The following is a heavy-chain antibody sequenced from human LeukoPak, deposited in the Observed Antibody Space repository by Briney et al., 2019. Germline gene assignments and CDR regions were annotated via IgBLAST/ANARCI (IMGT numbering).Heavy chain of an antibody. D-gene: IGHD2-21*02. Sequence: GRSLRLSCAASGFTFDNYAMHWVRQAPGKGLEWVSGISWNSGSIGYAVSVKGRFTISRDNAKNSLYLQMNSLRAEDTALYYCAKDMGTVTDSQEPYYFDYWGQGTLVTVSS. CDR3: AKDMGTVTDSQEPYYFDY. CDR2: ISWNSGSI. V-gene: IGHV3-9*01. J-gene: IGHJ4*02. CDR1: GFTFDNYA.